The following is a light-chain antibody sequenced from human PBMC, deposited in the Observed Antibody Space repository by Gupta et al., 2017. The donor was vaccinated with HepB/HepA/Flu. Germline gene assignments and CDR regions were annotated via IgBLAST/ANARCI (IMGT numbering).Light chain of an antibody. V-gene: IGLV1-47*01. CDR1: SSNIGSHY. CDR3: AAWDDSLSGPV. Sequence: QSALTQPPSASGTPGQRVTISCSGSSSNIGSHYLYWYQKLPGTAPKVLIYRNNQRPSGVPDRFSGSKSGTSASLAISGLRSEDEADYYCAAWDDSLSGPVFGGGTKLTGL. CDR2: RNN. J-gene: IGLJ2*01.